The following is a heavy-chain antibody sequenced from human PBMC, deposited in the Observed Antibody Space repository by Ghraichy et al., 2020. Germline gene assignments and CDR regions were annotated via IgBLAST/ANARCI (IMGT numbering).Heavy chain of an antibody. CDR1: GFTFSSYS. CDR3: AADYGGGWFDP. CDR2: ISSSSSYI. D-gene: IGHD4-23*01. Sequence: GGSLRLSCAASGFTFSSYSMNWVRQAPGKGLEWVSSISSSSSYIYYADSVKGRFTISRDNAKNSLYLQMNSLRAEDTAVYYCAADYGGGWFDPWGQGTLVTVSS. V-gene: IGHV3-21*01. J-gene: IGHJ5*02.